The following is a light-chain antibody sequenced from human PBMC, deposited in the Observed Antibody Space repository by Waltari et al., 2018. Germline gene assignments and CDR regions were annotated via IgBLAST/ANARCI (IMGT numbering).Light chain of an antibody. CDR3: QSYDRSLSVV. CDR1: GSNIGAGYD. CDR2: GNK. V-gene: IGLV1-40*01. J-gene: IGLJ2*01. Sequence: QSALTQPPSVSGAPGQRVTISCTGSGSNIGAGYDVHWYQQFPGTAPKLLLYGNKERPSGVPARFSAPKPVTSASLAITGLQAEDEADYYCQSYDRSLSVVFGGGTKLTVL.